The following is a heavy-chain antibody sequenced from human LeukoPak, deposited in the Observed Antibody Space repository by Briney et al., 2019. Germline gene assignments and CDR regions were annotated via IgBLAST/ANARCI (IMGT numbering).Heavy chain of an antibody. J-gene: IGHJ5*02. CDR1: GGTFSSYA. V-gene: IGHV1-69*04. CDR2: IIPILGIA. D-gene: IGHD2-2*01. CDR3: ARDLRYCSSTSCS. Sequence: SVKVSCKASGGTFSSYAISWVRQAPGQGLEWMGRIIPILGIANYAQKFQGRVTITAGKSTSTAYMELSSLRSEDTAVYYCARDLRYCSSTSCSWGQGTLVTVSS.